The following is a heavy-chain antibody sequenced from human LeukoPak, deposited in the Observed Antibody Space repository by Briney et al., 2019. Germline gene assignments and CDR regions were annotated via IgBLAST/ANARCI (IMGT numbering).Heavy chain of an antibody. D-gene: IGHD5-18*01. Sequence: PGGSLRLSCVASEFTFSAYGMSWVRQAPGTGLEWVSSISGSGSSIHYKESVRGRFTISRDNSGNSIYLQMNSLRAEDTAVYYCAREAAMALFDYWGQGTLVTVSS. CDR1: EFTFSAYG. CDR2: ISGSGSSI. V-gene: IGHV3-21*04. J-gene: IGHJ4*02. CDR3: AREAAMALFDY.